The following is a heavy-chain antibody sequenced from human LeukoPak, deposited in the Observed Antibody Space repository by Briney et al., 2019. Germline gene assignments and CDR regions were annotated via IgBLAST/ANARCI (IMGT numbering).Heavy chain of an antibody. V-gene: IGHV4-59*12. Sequence: SETLSLTCTVSGGSFSSYYWSWIRQPPGKGLEWMGYTYYSGSTNYNPSLTSRVTISVDTSKNQFSLRLSSVTAADTAVYYCARDRGYSYGCDAFDIWGQGTMVTVSS. D-gene: IGHD5-18*01. CDR2: TYYSGST. CDR3: ARDRGYSYGCDAFDI. J-gene: IGHJ3*02. CDR1: GGSFSSYY.